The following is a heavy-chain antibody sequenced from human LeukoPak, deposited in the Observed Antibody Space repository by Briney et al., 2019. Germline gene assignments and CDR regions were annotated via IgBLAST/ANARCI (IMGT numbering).Heavy chain of an antibody. CDR2: IYYSGST. CDR1: GGSISSYY. V-gene: IGHV4-59*01. Sequence: SETPSLTCTVSGGSISSYYWSWIRQPPGKGLEWIGYIYYSGSTNYNPSLKSRVTISVDTSKNQFSLKLSSVTAADTAVYYCARATPQDYDFWSGLGYWGQGTLVTVSS. J-gene: IGHJ4*02. D-gene: IGHD3-3*01. CDR3: ARATPQDYDFWSGLGY.